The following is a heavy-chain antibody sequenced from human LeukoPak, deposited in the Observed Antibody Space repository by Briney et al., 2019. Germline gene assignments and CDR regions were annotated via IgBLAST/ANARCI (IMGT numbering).Heavy chain of an antibody. Sequence: ASVKVSCKASGYTFTDYYMHWVRQAPGQGLEWMGWINPNSGDTNYAQKSQGRVTMTRDTTISTAYMDLSRLTSDDTAVYYCARDRGRISDYYGSGRSLYYYMDVWGKGTTVTVSS. CDR3: ARDRGRISDYYGSGRSLYYYMDV. J-gene: IGHJ6*03. CDR2: INPNSGDT. CDR1: GYTFTDYY. V-gene: IGHV1-2*02. D-gene: IGHD3-10*01.